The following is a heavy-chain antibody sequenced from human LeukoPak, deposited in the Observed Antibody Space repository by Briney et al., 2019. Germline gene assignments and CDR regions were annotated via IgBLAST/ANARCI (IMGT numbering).Heavy chain of an antibody. D-gene: IGHD6-13*01. Sequence: QPGRSLRLSCAASGFTFSNYAIHWVRQAPGKGLEWVAVISYDGTVKSYADSVKGRFTISRDNSKNTLDLQMSSLRAEDTALNYCAGDGITPPGNFNFDYWGQGTLVTVSS. V-gene: IGHV3-30*04. CDR3: AGDGITPPGNFNFDY. CDR1: GFTFSNYA. CDR2: ISYDGTVK. J-gene: IGHJ4*02.